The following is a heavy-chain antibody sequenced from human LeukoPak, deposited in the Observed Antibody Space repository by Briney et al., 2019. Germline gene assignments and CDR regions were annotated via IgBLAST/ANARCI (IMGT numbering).Heavy chain of an antibody. Sequence: GGSLRLSCATSGFTFSSYWMSWVRQAPGKGLEWVSYISSSSSTIYYADSVKGRFTISRDNAKNSLYLQMNSLRAEDTAVYYCARWFRGYSSSSEDKFDYWGQGTLVTVSS. V-gene: IGHV3-48*01. CDR2: ISSSSSTI. CDR3: ARWFRGYSSSSEDKFDY. CDR1: GFTFSSYW. J-gene: IGHJ4*02. D-gene: IGHD6-6*01.